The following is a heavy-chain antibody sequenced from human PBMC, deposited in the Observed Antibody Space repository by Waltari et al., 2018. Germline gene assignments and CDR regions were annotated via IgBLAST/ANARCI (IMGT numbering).Heavy chain of an antibody. D-gene: IGHD3-16*01. CDR1: GGPINSENYY. CDR3: ARGDDRPARYFFDS. CDR2: TDSNGES. V-gene: IGHV4-61*02. Sequence: QVQLRESGPGLVKPSQTLSLTCSVSGGPINSENYYWGWVRKAADKGLGWIGRTDSNGESRYCPTRVRRVTISVDRSRNQVALSLRSVTAADTAMYYCARGDDRPARYFFDSWGQGILVTVSS. J-gene: IGHJ5*01.